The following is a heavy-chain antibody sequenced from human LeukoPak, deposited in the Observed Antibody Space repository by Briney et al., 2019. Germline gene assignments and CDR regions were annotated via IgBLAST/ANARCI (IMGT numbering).Heavy chain of an antibody. V-gene: IGHV3-23*01. CDR1: GFTFSIYA. J-gene: IGHJ4*02. CDR3: AKAGIIAADFNYYFGY. Sequence: GGSLRLSCAASGFTFSIYAMTWVRQAPGKGLEWVSAVSGSGGSTYYADSVTGRFTISRDNSKNTLYLQMNSLRAEDTAVYFCAKAGIIAADFNYYFGYWGQGTLVTVSS. CDR2: VSGSGGST. D-gene: IGHD6-13*01.